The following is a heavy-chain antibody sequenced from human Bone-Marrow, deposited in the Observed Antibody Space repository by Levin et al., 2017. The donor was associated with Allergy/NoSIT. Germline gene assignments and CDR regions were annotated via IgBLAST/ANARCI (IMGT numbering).Heavy chain of an antibody. CDR2: IDQDGSAK. J-gene: IGHJ3*02. Sequence: GGSLRLSCEVSGFIFSSFWMTWVRQAPGKGLEWVANIDQDGSAKYYLDSVKGRFTISRDNAKNSLSLQMNSLRAEDSAVYYCARELSQWFRAPADAFDIWGQGTMVTVSS. CDR3: ARELSQWFRAPADAFDI. D-gene: IGHD3-10*01. CDR1: GFIFSSFW. V-gene: IGHV3-7*01.